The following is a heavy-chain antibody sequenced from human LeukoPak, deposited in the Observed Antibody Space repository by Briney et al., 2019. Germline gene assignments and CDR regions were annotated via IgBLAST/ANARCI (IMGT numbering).Heavy chain of an antibody. CDR2: ISSSGSTI. D-gene: IGHD5-24*01. CDR3: AILPVEMATMFDY. V-gene: IGHV3-48*03. CDR1: GFTFSSYE. Sequence: AGGSLRLSCAASGFTFSSYEMNWVRQAPGKGLEWVSYISSSGSTIYYADSVKGRFTISRDNAKNSLYLQMNSLRAEDTAVYYCAILPVEMATMFDYWGQGTLVTVFS. J-gene: IGHJ4*02.